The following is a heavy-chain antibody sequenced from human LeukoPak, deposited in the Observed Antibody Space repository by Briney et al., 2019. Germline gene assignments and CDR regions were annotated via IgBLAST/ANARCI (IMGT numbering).Heavy chain of an antibody. J-gene: IGHJ5*02. Sequence: SETLSLTCTVSGYSISSGYYWGWIRQPPGKGLEWIGSIYHSGSTYYNPSLKSRVTISVDTSKNQLSLKLSSVTAADTAVYCCARVPHSSSSEWFDPWGRGTLVTVSS. CDR3: ARVPHSSSSEWFDP. CDR1: GYSISSGYY. V-gene: IGHV4-38-2*02. CDR2: IYHSGST. D-gene: IGHD6-6*01.